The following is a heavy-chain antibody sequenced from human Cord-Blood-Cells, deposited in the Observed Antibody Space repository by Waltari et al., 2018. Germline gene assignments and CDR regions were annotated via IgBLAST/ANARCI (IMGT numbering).Heavy chain of an antibody. CDR3: ARSPYYYYYMDV. CDR2: INHSGRT. J-gene: IGHJ6*03. Sequence: QVQLQQWGAGLLKPSETLSLTCAVYGGSFSGYYWSWIRQPPGKGLEWIGEINHSGRTNDNPSLKSRGTTTVDTSKNQFSLKLSSVTAADTAVYYCARSPYYYYYMDVWGKGTTVTVSS. V-gene: IGHV4-34*01. CDR1: GGSFSGYY.